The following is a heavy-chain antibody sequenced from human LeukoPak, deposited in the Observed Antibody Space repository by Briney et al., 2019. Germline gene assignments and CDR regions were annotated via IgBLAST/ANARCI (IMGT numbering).Heavy chain of an antibody. CDR2: INAGNGNT. Sequence: ASVKVSCKTSGYTFTSYAMHWVRQAPGQRLEWMGWINAGNGNTKYSQKFQGRVTITRDTSASTAYMELSSLRDEDTAVYYCASSESPSGGIDYWGQGTLVTVSS. J-gene: IGHJ4*02. CDR3: ASSESPSGGIDY. V-gene: IGHV1-3*01. CDR1: GYTFTSYA. D-gene: IGHD2-15*01.